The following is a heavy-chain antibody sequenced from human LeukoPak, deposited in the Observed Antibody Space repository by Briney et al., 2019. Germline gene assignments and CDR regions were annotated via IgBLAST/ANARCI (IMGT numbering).Heavy chain of an antibody. CDR1: GFHFTNYA. V-gene: IGHV3-23*01. D-gene: IGHD4-17*01. CDR3: AKAPLRFLDHYYYIDV. J-gene: IGHJ6*03. CDR2: LSGSGSGT. Sequence: GGSLRLSCATSGFHFTNYAMSWVRQAPGKGLEWVSALSGSGSGTYYADSVKGRVTISRDTSNNRLSLQMSSMRVEDTALYYCAKAPLRFLDHYYYIDVWGKGTTVTV.